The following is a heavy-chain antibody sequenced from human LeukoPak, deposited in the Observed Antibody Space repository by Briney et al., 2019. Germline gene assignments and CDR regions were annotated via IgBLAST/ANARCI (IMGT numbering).Heavy chain of an antibody. D-gene: IGHD3-10*01. CDR1: GLMFRTYW. J-gene: IGHJ6*02. CDR3: ARGLLYYGSGSDHFYYGMDV. Sequence: GGPLRLSCAASGLMFRTYWLSWVRQAPGKALEGVANIKLDGTEKLYVDSVKGRFTISRDDAKNSLYLQMNSLRVEDTAIYYCARGLLYYGSGSDHFYYGMDVWGQGTTVTVS. CDR2: IKLDGTEK. V-gene: IGHV3-7*01.